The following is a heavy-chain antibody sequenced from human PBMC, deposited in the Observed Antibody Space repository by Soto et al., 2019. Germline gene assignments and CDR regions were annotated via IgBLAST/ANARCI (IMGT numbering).Heavy chain of an antibody. CDR1: GGTFSSYA. CDR2: IIPIFGTA. Sequence: GPQVKVSCKASGGTFSSYAISWVRQAPGQGLEWMGGIIPIFGTANYAQKFQGRVTITADESTSTAYMELSSLRSEDTAVYYCARCYYDSSGYPRAYYFDYWGQGTLVTVSS. D-gene: IGHD3-22*01. V-gene: IGHV1-69*01. CDR3: ARCYYDSSGYPRAYYFDY. J-gene: IGHJ4*02.